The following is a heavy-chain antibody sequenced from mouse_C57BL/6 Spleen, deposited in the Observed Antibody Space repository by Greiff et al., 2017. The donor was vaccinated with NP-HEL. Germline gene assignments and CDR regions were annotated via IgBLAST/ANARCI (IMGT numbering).Heavy chain of an antibody. CDR2: IHPNSGST. CDR3: ARFDGYGFYYAMDY. D-gene: IGHD2-3*01. Sequence: QVQLQQPGAELVKPGASVKLSCKASGYTFTSYWMHWVKQRPGQGLEWIGMIHPNSGSTNYNEKFKSKATLTVDKSSSTAYMQLSSLTSEDSAVYDCARFDGYGFYYAMDYWGQGTSVTVSS. V-gene: IGHV1-64*01. J-gene: IGHJ4*01. CDR1: GYTFTSYW.